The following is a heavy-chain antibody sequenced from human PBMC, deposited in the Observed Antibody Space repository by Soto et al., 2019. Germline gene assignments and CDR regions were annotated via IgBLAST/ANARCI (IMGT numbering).Heavy chain of an antibody. D-gene: IGHD2-2*01. J-gene: IGHJ6*02. CDR1: GFTSRNYV. CDR3: AKDQYQLIRRCYGLDV. V-gene: IGHV3-30*18. CDR2: ISYDGSNK. Sequence: LRLSCAASGFTSRNYVRHGAHKVPGKGLEWVAVISYDGSNKYYADSVRGRFTIARDNSKNTLFLQMNSLRPEDTAVYYCAKDQYQLIRRCYGLDVWGQGTTVTVSS.